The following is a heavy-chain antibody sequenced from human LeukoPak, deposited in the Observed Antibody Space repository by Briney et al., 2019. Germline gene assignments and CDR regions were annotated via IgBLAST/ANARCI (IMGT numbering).Heavy chain of an antibody. CDR3: AKPTGTFDFDY. CDR1: GGSISSYY. J-gene: IGHJ4*02. Sequence: PSETLSLTCTVSGGSISSYYWSWIRQPPEKGLEWIGYIYYSGSTNYNPSLKSRVTISVDTSKNQFSLKLSSVTAADTAVYYCAKPTGTFDFDYWGQGTLVTVSS. CDR2: IYYSGST. V-gene: IGHV4-59*01. D-gene: IGHD4-17*01.